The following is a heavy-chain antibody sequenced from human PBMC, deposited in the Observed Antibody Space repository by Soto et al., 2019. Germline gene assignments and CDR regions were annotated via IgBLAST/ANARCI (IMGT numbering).Heavy chain of an antibody. J-gene: IGHJ6*02. CDR2: IIPIFGTA. Sequence: QAQLVQSGAEVKKPGSSVKVSCKASGGTFSSYAISWVRQAPGQGLDWMGGIIPIFGTANYAQKFQGRVTITADKSTSTAYMELSSLRSEDTAVYYCARDKQQLATYYYGMDVWGQGTTVTVSS. V-gene: IGHV1-69*06. CDR1: GGTFSSYA. D-gene: IGHD6-13*01. CDR3: ARDKQQLATYYYGMDV.